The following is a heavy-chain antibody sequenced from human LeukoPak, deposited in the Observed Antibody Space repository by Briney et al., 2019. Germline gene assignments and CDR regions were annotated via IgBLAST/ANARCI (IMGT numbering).Heavy chain of an antibody. CDR3: ARDRGAPGYYMDV. CDR1: GGSISSYY. D-gene: IGHD3-10*01. CDR2: IYYSGST. V-gene: IGHV4-59*01. J-gene: IGHJ6*03. Sequence: SETLSLTCTVSGGSISSYYWSWIRQPPGKGLEWIGYIYYSGSTNYNPSLKSRVTISVDTSKNQFSLKLSSVTAADTAVYYCARDRGAPGYYMDVWGKGTTVTVSS.